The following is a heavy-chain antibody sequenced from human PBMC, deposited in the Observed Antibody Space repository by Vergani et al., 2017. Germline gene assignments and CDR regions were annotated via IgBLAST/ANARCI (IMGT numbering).Heavy chain of an antibody. CDR2: IYYSGST. CDR3: ARDPKYYFDY. V-gene: IGHV4-39*07. Sequence: QLQLQESGQGLVKPSETLSLTCTVSGGSISSSSYYWGWIRQPPGKGLEWIGSIYYSGSTYYNPSLKSRVTISVDTSKNQFSLKLSSVTAADTAVYYCARDPKYYFDYWGQGTLVTVSS. CDR1: GGSISSSSYY. J-gene: IGHJ4*02.